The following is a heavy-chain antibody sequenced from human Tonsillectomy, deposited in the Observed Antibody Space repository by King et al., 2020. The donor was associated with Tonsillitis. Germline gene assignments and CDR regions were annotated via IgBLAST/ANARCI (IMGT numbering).Heavy chain of an antibody. CDR1: GFTFGEYA. J-gene: IGHJ6*03. Sequence: VQLVESGGDLVQPGRSLRLSCTASGFTFGEYAMHWVRQVPGKGLEWVSSISWNSGSIGYADSVKGRFTIARDNAKNSLYLHMNSLRGEDTALYYCSNDFYRMVDRPIPHHYYFYMDVWGKGTTVTVSS. CDR2: ISWNSGSI. CDR3: SNDFYRMVDRPIPHHYYFYMDV. D-gene: IGHD2-15*01. V-gene: IGHV3-9*01.